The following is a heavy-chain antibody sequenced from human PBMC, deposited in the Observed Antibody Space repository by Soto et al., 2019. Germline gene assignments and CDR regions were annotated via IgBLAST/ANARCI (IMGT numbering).Heavy chain of an antibody. Sequence: PGGSLRLSCAASGFAFNNYVMSWVRQSPGKGLEWVSVISGSGGSTYYADSVKGRFTISRDNSKNTLYLQMNSLRAEDTAVYYCASQPAAGQEDWFDPWGQGTLVTGLL. D-gene: IGHD6-13*01. CDR2: ISGSGGST. CDR1: GFAFNNYV. J-gene: IGHJ5*02. CDR3: ASQPAAGQEDWFDP. V-gene: IGHV3-23*01.